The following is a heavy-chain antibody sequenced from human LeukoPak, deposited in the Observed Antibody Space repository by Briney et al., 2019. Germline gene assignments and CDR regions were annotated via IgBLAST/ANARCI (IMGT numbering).Heavy chain of an antibody. V-gene: IGHV4-61*02. Sequence: SETLSLTCTVSGGSISSGGYYWSWIRQPAGKGLEWIGRIYTSGSTNYNPSLKSRVTISVDTSKNQFSLKLSSVTAADTAVYYCARDRGYGLGYWGQGTLVTVSS. D-gene: IGHD4-17*01. J-gene: IGHJ4*02. CDR3: ARDRGYGLGY. CDR2: IYTSGST. CDR1: GGSISSGGYY.